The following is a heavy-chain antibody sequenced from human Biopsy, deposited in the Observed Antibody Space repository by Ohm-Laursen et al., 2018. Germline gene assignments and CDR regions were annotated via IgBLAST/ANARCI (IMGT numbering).Heavy chain of an antibody. J-gene: IGHJ4*02. CDR1: GYSIIPSGPEN. V-gene: IGHV4-61*01. D-gene: IGHD2/OR15-2a*01. CDR2: IYSGGNT. Sequence: SETLSLTCTLSGYSIIPSGPENWSWIRQPPGQGLQYIGFIYSGGNTNYNPSLRGRVTMSVDTSKNQFSLRLNSVTAADTAVYYCARGMRTTGWPYFDYWGQGILVTVSS. CDR3: ARGMRTTGWPYFDY.